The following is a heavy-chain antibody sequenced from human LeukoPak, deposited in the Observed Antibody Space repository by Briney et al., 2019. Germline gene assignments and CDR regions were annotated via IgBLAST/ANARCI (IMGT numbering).Heavy chain of an antibody. CDR3: ARGGEWLVSWRGFDP. D-gene: IGHD3-3*01. J-gene: IGHJ5*02. CDR2: LNPNSGNT. V-gene: IGHV1-8*01. Sequence: ASVKVSCKASGYTFTSYDINWVRQATGQGLEWMGWLNPNSGNTGYAQKFQGRVTMTRNTSISTAYMELSSLRSEDTAVYYCARGGEWLVSWRGFDPWGQGTLVTVSS. CDR1: GYTFTSYD.